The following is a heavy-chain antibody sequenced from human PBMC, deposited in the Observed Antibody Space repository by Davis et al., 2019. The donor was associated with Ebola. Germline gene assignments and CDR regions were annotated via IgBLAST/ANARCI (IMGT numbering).Heavy chain of an antibody. CDR1: GFTFSSYA. J-gene: IGHJ6*02. CDR2: ISYDGSNK. D-gene: IGHD2-21*02. CDR3: ARAGGSTTLTAPSMDV. Sequence: SLKISCAAPGFTFSSYAMHWVRQAPGKGLGWVAVISYDGSNKYYADSVKGRFTISRDNAKNSLYLQMNSLRAEDTAVYYCARAGGSTTLTAPSMDVWGQGTTVTVSS. V-gene: IGHV3-30-3*01.